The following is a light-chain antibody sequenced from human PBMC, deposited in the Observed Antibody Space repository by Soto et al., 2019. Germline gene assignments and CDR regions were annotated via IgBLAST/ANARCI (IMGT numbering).Light chain of an antibody. J-gene: IGLJ1*01. Sequence: QSALTQPASVSGSPGQSITISCTGSSSDVGGYNYVSWYQQHPGKAPKVMIYEVSNRPSGVSDRFSASKSGNTASLTISGLQAEDEADYYCASYSSTSPSYVLGSATKVTVL. CDR1: SSDVGGYNY. CDR3: ASYSSTSPSYV. V-gene: IGLV2-14*01. CDR2: EVS.